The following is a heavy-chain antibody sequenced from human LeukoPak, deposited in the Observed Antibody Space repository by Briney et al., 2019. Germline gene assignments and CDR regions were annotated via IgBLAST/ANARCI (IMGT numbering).Heavy chain of an antibody. V-gene: IGHV4-59*04. Sequence: SETLSLTCTVSGGSISSYYWSWLRQSPGKGLQWIGSIYHTGSTYYTPSLKSRVTISVDTSKNRFSLKLSSVTAADTAVYYCAGQYDSNGYYFYWGQGTLVTVSS. CDR2: IYHTGST. CDR3: AGQYDSNGYYFY. D-gene: IGHD3-22*01. J-gene: IGHJ4*02. CDR1: GGSISSYY.